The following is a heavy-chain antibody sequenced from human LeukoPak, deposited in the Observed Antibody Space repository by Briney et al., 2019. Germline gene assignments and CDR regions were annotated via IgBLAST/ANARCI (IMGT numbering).Heavy chain of an antibody. CDR1: GGSFSGYY. J-gene: IGHJ4*02. Sequence: SETLSLTCAVYGGSFSGYYWSWIRQPPGKGLEWIGEINHSGSTNYNPSLKSRVTISVDKSKNQFSLKLSSVTAADTAVYYCTTSHEYCSGGSCYAYWGQGTLVTVSS. CDR3: TTSHEYCSGGSCYAY. CDR2: INHSGST. V-gene: IGHV4-34*03. D-gene: IGHD2-15*01.